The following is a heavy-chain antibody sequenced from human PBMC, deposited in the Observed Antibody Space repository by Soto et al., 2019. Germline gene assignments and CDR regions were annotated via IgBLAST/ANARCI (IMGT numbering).Heavy chain of an antibody. J-gene: IGHJ4*02. D-gene: IGHD5-18*01. V-gene: IGHV4-34*01. CDR1: GGSFSGYY. CDR3: ARSVRRGYSYGLDY. Sequence: PSETLSLTCAVYGGSFSGYYWSWIRQPPGKGLEWIGEINHSGSTNYNPSLKSRVTISVDTSKNQFSLKLSSVTAADTAVYYCARSVRRGYSYGLDYWGQGTLVT. CDR2: INHSGST.